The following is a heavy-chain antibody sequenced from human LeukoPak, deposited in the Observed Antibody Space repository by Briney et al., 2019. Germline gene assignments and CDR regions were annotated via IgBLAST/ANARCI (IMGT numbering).Heavy chain of an antibody. CDR2: INHSGST. CDR1: GGSFSGYY. J-gene: IGHJ4*02. D-gene: IGHD3-9*01. CDR3: ARVPYYDILTGYYIWGDHFDY. Sequence: PSETLSLTCAVYGGSFSGYYWSWIRQPPGKGLEWIGEINHSGSTNYNPSLKSQVTISVDTSKNQFSLKLSSVTAADTAVYYCARVPYYDILTGYYIWGDHFDYWGQGTLVTVSS. V-gene: IGHV4-34*01.